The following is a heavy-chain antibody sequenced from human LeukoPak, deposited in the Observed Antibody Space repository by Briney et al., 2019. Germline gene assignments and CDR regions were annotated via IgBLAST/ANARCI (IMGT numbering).Heavy chain of an antibody. D-gene: IGHD3-10*01. J-gene: IGHJ4*02. CDR1: GFTVSSHY. CDR2: IYSGGSI. V-gene: IGHV3-66*01. CDR3: AASSGTDFDY. Sequence: PGGSLRLSCAASGFTVSSHYMSWVRQAPGKGLECVSVIYSGGSIYYADSVKGRFTISRDNSKNTLYLQMNSLRAEDTAVYYCAASSGTDFDYWGQGTLVTVSS.